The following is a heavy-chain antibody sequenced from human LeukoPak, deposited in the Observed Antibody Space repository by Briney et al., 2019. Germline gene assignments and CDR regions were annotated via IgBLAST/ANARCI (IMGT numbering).Heavy chain of an antibody. D-gene: IGHD3-22*01. J-gene: IGHJ5*02. CDR1: GGTFSSYA. CDR2: IIPIFGTA. V-gene: IGHV1-69*05. Sequence: SVKVSCKASGGTFSSYAISWVRQAPGQGLEWMGGIIPIFGTANYAQKFQGRVTITTDESTGTAYMELSSLRSEDTAVYYCARRVDYYDSSGRHEGDWFDPWGQGTLVTVSS. CDR3: ARRVDYYDSSGRHEGDWFDP.